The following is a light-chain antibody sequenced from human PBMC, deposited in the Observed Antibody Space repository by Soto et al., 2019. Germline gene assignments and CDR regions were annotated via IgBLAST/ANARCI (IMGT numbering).Light chain of an antibody. Sequence: SYELTQPLSVSVALGQTARITCGGNNIGIKNVHWYQQKPGQAPVLVIYRDSNRPSGIPERFSGSNSGNTATLTISRAQAGDEADYYCQVWYSNTVVFGGGTKLTVL. CDR1: NIGIKN. J-gene: IGLJ2*01. CDR2: RDS. V-gene: IGLV3-9*01. CDR3: QVWYSNTVV.